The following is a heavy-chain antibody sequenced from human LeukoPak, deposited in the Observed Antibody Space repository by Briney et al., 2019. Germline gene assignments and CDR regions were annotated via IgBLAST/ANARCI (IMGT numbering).Heavy chain of an antibody. V-gene: IGHV3-48*03. CDR2: ISSSGSTI. CDR1: GFTFSSYE. D-gene: IGHD6-19*01. J-gene: IGHJ4*02. Sequence: PGGSLRLSCAASGFTFSSYEMNWVRQAPGKGLEWVSYISSSGSTIYCADSVKGRFTISRDSAKNSLYLQMNSLRAEDTAVHYCARGRGSGWSYYFDYWGQGTLVTVSS. CDR3: ARGRGSGWSYYFDY.